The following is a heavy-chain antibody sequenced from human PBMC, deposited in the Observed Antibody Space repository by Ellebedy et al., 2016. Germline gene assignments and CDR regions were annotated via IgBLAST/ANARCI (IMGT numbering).Heavy chain of an antibody. CDR2: IYYSGST. D-gene: IGHD4-17*01. Sequence: SETLSLXXTVSGGSISSSSYYWGWIRQPPGKGLEWIGSIYYSGSTYYNPSLKSRVTISVDTSKNQFSLKLSSVTAADTAVYYCARHFTLTTVTSNHYYGMDVWGHGTTVTVSS. CDR1: GGSISSSSYY. CDR3: ARHFTLTTVTSNHYYGMDV. V-gene: IGHV4-39*01. J-gene: IGHJ6*02.